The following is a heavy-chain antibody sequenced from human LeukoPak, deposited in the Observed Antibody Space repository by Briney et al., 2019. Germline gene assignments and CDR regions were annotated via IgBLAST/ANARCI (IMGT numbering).Heavy chain of an antibody. CDR2: INHSGST. Sequence: SETLSLTCAVYGGSFSGYYWSWIRQPPGKGLEWIGEINHSGSTNYNPSLKSRVTISVDMSKNQFSLKLSSVTAADTALYYCAKGTCSSTSRQEANYMAVWGKGTPVTVPS. D-gene: IGHD2-2*01. CDR1: GGSFSGYY. J-gene: IGHJ6*03. CDR3: AKGTCSSTSRQEANYMAV. V-gene: IGHV4-34*01.